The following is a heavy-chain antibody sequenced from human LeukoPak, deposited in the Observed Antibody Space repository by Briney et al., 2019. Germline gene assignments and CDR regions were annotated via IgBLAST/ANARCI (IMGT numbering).Heavy chain of an antibody. CDR3: AKADVGIAARPGPLPI. CDR2: ISYDGSNK. V-gene: IGHV3-30*18. J-gene: IGHJ3*02. D-gene: IGHD6-6*01. CDR1: GFTVSSNY. Sequence: PGGSLRLSCAASGFTVSSNYMHWVRQAPGKGLEWVAVISYDGSNKYYADSVKGRFTISRDNSKNTLYLQMNSLRAEDTAVYYCAKADVGIAARPGPLPIWGQGTMVTVSS.